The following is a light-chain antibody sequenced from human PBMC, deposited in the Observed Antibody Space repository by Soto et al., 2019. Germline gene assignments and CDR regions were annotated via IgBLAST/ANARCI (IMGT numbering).Light chain of an antibody. CDR1: QSLLHRNGYNY. CDR2: LGS. CDR3: MQAIQTPKT. J-gene: IGKJ1*01. V-gene: IGKV2-28*01. Sequence: DIVMTQSPLSLPVTPGEPASISCRSSQSLLHRNGYNYLDWYLQKPGQSPQLLIYLGSNRASGVPDRFSGSGSGTDFTLKISRVEPEDVGFYYCMQAIQTPKTFGQGTKVEIK.